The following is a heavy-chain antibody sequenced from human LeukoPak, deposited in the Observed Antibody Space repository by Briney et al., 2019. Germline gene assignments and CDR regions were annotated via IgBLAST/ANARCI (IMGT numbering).Heavy chain of an antibody. CDR1: GGSIGSYY. J-gene: IGHJ3*02. D-gene: IGHD3-9*01. Sequence: SETLSLTCTVSGGSIGSYYWSWIRQPPGKGLEWIGYIYYSGSTNYNPSLKSRVTISVDTSKNQFSLKLSSVTAADTAVYYCARVGANYDILTGYYDAFDIWGQGTMVTVSS. V-gene: IGHV4-59*01. CDR2: IYYSGST. CDR3: ARVGANYDILTGYYDAFDI.